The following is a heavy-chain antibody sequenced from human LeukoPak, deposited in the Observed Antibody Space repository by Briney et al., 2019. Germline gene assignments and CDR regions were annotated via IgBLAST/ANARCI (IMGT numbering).Heavy chain of an antibody. J-gene: IGHJ4*02. CDR1: GFTFSTYW. D-gene: IGHD6-13*01. V-gene: IGHV3-7*01. Sequence: PGGSLRLSCEASGFTFSTYWMSWVRQAPGKGLEWVANIKQDGSEKYYVDSVKGRFTISRDNAKNSLYPQMNSLRAEDTAMYYCARDSAGNDYWGQGTLVTVSS. CDR2: IKQDGSEK. CDR3: ARDSAGNDY.